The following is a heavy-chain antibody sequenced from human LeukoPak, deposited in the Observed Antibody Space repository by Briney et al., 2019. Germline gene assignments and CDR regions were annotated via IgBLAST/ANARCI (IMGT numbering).Heavy chain of an antibody. CDR2: ISGSGGST. CDR3: AKALSRNYDSSGYYYVNYYYGMDV. D-gene: IGHD3-22*01. Sequence: PGGSLRLSCAASGFTFSSYAMSWVRQAPEKGLEWVSAISGSGGSTYYADSVKGRFTISRDNSKNTLYLQMNSLRAEDTAVYYCAKALSRNYDSSGYYYVNYYYGMDVWGQGTTVTVSS. J-gene: IGHJ6*02. V-gene: IGHV3-23*01. CDR1: GFTFSSYA.